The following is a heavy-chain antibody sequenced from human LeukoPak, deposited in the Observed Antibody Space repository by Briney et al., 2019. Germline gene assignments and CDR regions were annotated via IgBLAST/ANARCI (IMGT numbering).Heavy chain of an antibody. CDR2: INHSGST. J-gene: IGHJ5*02. Sequence: SETLSLTCAVYGGSFSGYYWSWIRQPPGKGLEWIGEINHSGSTNYNPSLKSRVTISVDTSKNQFSLKLSSVTAADTAVYYCARAAIAAASSGYWFDPWGQGTLVTVSS. V-gene: IGHV4-34*01. D-gene: IGHD6-13*01. CDR1: GGSFSGYY. CDR3: ARAAIAAASSGYWFDP.